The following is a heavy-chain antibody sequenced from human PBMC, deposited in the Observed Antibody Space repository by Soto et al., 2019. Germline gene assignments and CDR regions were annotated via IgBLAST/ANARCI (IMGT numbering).Heavy chain of an antibody. J-gene: IGHJ3*02. Sequence: PSETLSLTCTVSGGSISSSSYYWGWIRQPPGKGLEWIGNIYYSGSTYYNPYLKSRVTISVDTSRNQFSLKLSSVTAADTAVYYCARHVNPWAQGAFDIWGQGTMVTVSS. CDR3: ARHVNPWAQGAFDI. D-gene: IGHD7-27*01. CDR1: GGSISSSSYY. CDR2: IYYSGST. V-gene: IGHV4-39*01.